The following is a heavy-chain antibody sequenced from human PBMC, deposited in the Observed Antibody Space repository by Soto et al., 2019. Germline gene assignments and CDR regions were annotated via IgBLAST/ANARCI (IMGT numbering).Heavy chain of an antibody. J-gene: IGHJ4*02. CDR3: ASLDPRSPGYSAYETSDY. D-gene: IGHD5-12*01. V-gene: IGHV4-4*02. Sequence: PSETLSLTCAVSGGSISSSNWWSWVRQPPGKGLEWIGEIYHSGSTNYNPSLKSRVTISVDKSKNQFSLKLSSVTAADTAVYYCASLDPRSPGYSAYETSDYWGQGTLVTVSS. CDR1: GGSISSSNW. CDR2: IYHSGST.